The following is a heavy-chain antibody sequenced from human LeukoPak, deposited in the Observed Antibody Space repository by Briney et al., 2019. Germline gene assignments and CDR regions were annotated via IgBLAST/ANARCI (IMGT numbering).Heavy chain of an antibody. Sequence: PGGSLRLSCAASGFTFSSYSMNWVRQAPGKGLEWVSSISSSSSYIYYPDSVKGRFTISRDNAKNSLYLQMNSLRAEDTAVYYCATHRGTQGLAYWGQGTLVTVSS. CDR1: GFTFSSYS. CDR3: ATHRGTQGLAY. CDR2: ISSSSSYI. D-gene: IGHD6-19*01. J-gene: IGHJ4*02. V-gene: IGHV3-21*01.